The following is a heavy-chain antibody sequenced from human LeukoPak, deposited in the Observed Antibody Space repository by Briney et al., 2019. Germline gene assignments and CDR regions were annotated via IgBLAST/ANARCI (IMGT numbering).Heavy chain of an antibody. CDR3: ANGPYYSLI. Sequence: GGSLRLSCAASGFTFSSYGMDWVRQAPGKGLGRVAVISYDGSNKYYADSVRGRFTISRDNSKNTLYLQMNSLRAEDMAVYYCANGPYYSLIWGQGTMVTVSS. D-gene: IGHD3-10*01. V-gene: IGHV3-30*18. CDR1: GFTFSSYG. J-gene: IGHJ3*02. CDR2: ISYDGSNK.